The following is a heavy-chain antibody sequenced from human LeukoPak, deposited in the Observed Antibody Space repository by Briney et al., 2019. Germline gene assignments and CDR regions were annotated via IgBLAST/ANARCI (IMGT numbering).Heavy chain of an antibody. CDR1: GGSISSSSHY. J-gene: IGHJ4*02. CDR2: IFYSGST. CDR3: ARLDYGDFGIDF. D-gene: IGHD4-17*01. Sequence: SETLSLTCTVSGGSISSSSHYWGWIRQPPRKGLEWIGSIFYSGSTYYNPSLKSRVTISVDTSKGQFSLKLNSVTAADTAVYYCARLDYGDFGIDFWGQGTLVTVSS. V-gene: IGHV4-39*07.